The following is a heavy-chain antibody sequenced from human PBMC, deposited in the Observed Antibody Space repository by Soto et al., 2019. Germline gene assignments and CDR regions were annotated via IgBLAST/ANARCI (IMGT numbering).Heavy chain of an antibody. CDR1: CGSFSGYY. CDR2: INHSGST. V-gene: IGHV4-34*01. CDR3: ARARLIAARRGGRRWFDP. Sequence: SETLSLTCAVYCGSFSGYYWSWIRQPPGKGLEWIGEINHSGSTNYNPSLKSRVTISVDTSKNQFSLKLSSVTAADTAVYYCARARLIAARRGGRRWFDPWGQGTLVTVSS. J-gene: IGHJ5*02. D-gene: IGHD6-6*01.